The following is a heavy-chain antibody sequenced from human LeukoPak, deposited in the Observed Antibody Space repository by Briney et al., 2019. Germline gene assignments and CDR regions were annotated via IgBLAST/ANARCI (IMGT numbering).Heavy chain of an antibody. CDR3: TKDSPPYCGGDCLSFDY. CDR2: ISYDGSNK. CDR1: GFTFSSYG. Sequence: GGSLRLSCAASGFTFSSYGMHWVRQAPGKGLEWVAVISYDGSNKYYADSVKGRFTISRDNSKNTLYLQMNSLRAEDTAVYYCTKDSPPYCGGDCLSFDYWGQGTLVTVSS. V-gene: IGHV3-30*18. J-gene: IGHJ4*02. D-gene: IGHD2-21*02.